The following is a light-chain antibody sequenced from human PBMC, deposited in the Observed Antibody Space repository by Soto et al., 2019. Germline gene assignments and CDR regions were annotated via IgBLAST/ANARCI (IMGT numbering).Light chain of an antibody. CDR2: EVN. CDR3: SSYAGSNTFL. V-gene: IGLV2-8*01. CDR1: SSDVGDYNY. J-gene: IGLJ3*02. Sequence: QSVLTQPPSASGSPGQSVTISCTGTSSDVGDYNYVSWYQHHPGKAPKLIIYEVNKRPSGVPDRFSGSKSGNTASLTVSGLQADDEADYYCSSYAGSNTFLFGGGTKLTVL.